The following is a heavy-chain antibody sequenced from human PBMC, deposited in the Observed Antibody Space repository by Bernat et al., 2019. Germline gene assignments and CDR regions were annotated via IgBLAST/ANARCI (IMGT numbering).Heavy chain of an antibody. J-gene: IGHJ4*02. D-gene: IGHD2-15*01. CDR2: LYKSGTT. Sequence: QLQLQGSGPGLVKPSETLSLTCTVSGGSISSGNYYWGWIRQPPGKGLERIGSLYKSGTTYYNPSLKSRVTISVDTSKKQVSLKVNSVNAADTAVYYWAVAPYYWGQGTLVTVSS. V-gene: IGHV4-39*01. CDR1: GGSISSGNYY. CDR3: AVAPYY.